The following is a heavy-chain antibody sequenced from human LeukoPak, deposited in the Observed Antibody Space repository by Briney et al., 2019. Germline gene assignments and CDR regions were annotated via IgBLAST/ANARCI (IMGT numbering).Heavy chain of an antibody. D-gene: IGHD3-22*01. Sequence: ASVKVSCKASGYTFTGYYMHWVRQAPGQGLEWMGWINPNSGGTNYAQKFQGRVTMTRDTSISTAYMELSRLRSDDTAVYYCARSITMIVVADDAFDIWGQGTMVTVSS. V-gene: IGHV1-2*02. CDR2: INPNSGGT. CDR3: ARSITMIVVADDAFDI. CDR1: GYTFTGYY. J-gene: IGHJ3*02.